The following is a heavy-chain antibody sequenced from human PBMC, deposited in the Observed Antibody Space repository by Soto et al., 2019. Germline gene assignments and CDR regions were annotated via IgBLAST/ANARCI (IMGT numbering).Heavy chain of an antibody. J-gene: IGHJ4*02. Sequence: QLHLQESGPRLVKPSQTLSLTCTVSGGSITDGNYYWSWIRQSPGKGLEWIGHLDHGESTYTNPSLTRRXTXSXNTSKTQLPLNLNSVTAADTAVYYCAGGLAGETVGQWGKGTLLTVSS. CDR2: LDHGEST. V-gene: IGHV4-30-4*01. CDR1: GGSITDGNYY. CDR3: AGGLAGETVGQ. D-gene: IGHD6-19*01.